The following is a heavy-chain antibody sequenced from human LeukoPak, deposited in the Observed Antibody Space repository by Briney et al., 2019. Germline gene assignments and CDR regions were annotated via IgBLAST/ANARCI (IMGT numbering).Heavy chain of an antibody. Sequence: GASVKVSCKASGYSFTSHYMHWVRQAPGQGLEWMGLINPSGGSTSYAQKFQGRVTMTRDTSTSTVYMELSSLRSEDTAVYYCARDFGGRYYYGSGSIDYWGQGTLVTVSS. J-gene: IGHJ4*02. CDR2: INPSGGST. V-gene: IGHV1-46*01. D-gene: IGHD3-10*01. CDR1: GYSFTSHY. CDR3: ARDFGGRYYYGSGSIDY.